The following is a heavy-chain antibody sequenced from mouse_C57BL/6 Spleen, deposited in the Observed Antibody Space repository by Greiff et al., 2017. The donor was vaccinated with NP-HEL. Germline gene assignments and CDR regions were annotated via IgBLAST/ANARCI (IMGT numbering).Heavy chain of an antibody. D-gene: IGHD1-1*01. CDR3: ARRYRRDYAMDY. J-gene: IGHJ4*01. CDR2: ISSGSSTI. Sequence: EVKVVESGGGLVKPGGSLKLSCAASGFTFSDYGMHWVRQAPEKGLEWVAYISSGSSTIYYADTVKGRITISRDNAKNTLFLQMTSLRSEDTAMYYCARRYRRDYAMDYWGQGTSVTVSS. CDR1: GFTFSDYG. V-gene: IGHV5-17*01.